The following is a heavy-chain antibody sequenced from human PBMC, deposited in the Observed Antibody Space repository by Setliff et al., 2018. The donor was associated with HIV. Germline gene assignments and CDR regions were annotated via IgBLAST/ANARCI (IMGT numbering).Heavy chain of an antibody. D-gene: IGHD6-19*01. V-gene: IGHV4-34*09. J-gene: IGHJ3*02. CDR1: GGSLSGDY. CDR3: ASRGVAGAFDI. CDR2: ISYSGST. Sequence: SETLSLTCAVYGGSLSGDYWSWIRQHPGKGLEWIGDISYSGSTFYNPSLKSRVTISVDTSKKPFSLRLRSVTAADTAVYYCASRGVAGAFDIWGQGTKVTVSS.